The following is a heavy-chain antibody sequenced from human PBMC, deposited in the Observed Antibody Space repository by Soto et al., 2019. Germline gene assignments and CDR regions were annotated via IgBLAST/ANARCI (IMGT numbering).Heavy chain of an antibody. CDR2: ISYDGSNK. Sequence: QVQLVESGGGVVQPGRSLRLSCAASGFTFSSYAMHWVRRAPGKGLEWVAVISYDGSNKYYADSVKGRFTISRDNSKNTLYLQMNRLRAEDTAVYYCARAGPELGIKGRGAFDIWGQGTMVTVSS. CDR3: ARAGPELGIKGRGAFDI. CDR1: GFTFSSYA. D-gene: IGHD7-27*01. V-gene: IGHV3-30-3*01. J-gene: IGHJ3*02.